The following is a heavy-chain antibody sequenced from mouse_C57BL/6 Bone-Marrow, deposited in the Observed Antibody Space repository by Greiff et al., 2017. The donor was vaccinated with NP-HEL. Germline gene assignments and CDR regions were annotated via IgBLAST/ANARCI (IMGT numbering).Heavy chain of an antibody. V-gene: IGHV1-59*01. CDR2: IDPSDSYT. CDR3: ARGGGLLYHYYAMDY. Sequence: QVQLKQPGAELVRPGTSVKLSCKASGYTFTSYWMHWVKQRPGQGLEWIGVIDPSDSYTNYNQKFKGKATLTVDTSSSTAYMQLSSLTSEDSAVYYWARGGGLLYHYYAMDYWGQGTSVTVSS. CDR1: GYTFTSYW. D-gene: IGHD1-1*02. J-gene: IGHJ4*01.